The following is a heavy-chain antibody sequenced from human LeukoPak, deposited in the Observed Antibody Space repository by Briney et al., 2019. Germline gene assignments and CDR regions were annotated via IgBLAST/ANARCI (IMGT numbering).Heavy chain of an antibody. Sequence: PVASVKVSCKASGYIFTSYFMHWVRQAPGQGLEWMGLINPSGGSTRYAQKFQGRVTMTRDMSTSTVYMELSSLRSEDTAVYYCAGALPHRRLMDTTMEQHWFDPWGQGTLVTVSS. D-gene: IGHD5-18*01. CDR1: GYIFTSYF. CDR3: AGALPHRRLMDTTMEQHWFDP. J-gene: IGHJ5*02. V-gene: IGHV1-46*01. CDR2: INPSGGST.